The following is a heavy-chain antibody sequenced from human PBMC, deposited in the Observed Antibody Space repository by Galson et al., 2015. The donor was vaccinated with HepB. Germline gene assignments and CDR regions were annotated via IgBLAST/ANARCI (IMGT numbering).Heavy chain of an antibody. CDR3: ANDQDSGHDSVFSWFDP. D-gene: IGHD5-12*01. J-gene: IGHJ5*02. CDR1: GFTFSSYA. V-gene: IGHV3-30*18. Sequence: SLRLSCAASGFTFSSYAMHWVRQAPGQGLEWVAVISNDGRNKYYADSVKGRFTISRDNSKNTLYMQMNSLRAEDTAVYYCANDQDSGHDSVFSWFDPWGQGTLVTVSS. CDR2: ISNDGRNK.